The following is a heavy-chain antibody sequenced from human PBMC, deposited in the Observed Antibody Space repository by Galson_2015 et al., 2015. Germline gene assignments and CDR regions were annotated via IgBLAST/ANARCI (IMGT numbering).Heavy chain of an antibody. D-gene: IGHD5/OR15-5a*01. CDR1: GFTFSSYA. J-gene: IGHJ4*02. V-gene: IGHV3-30-3*01. CDR2: ITSDGASA. CDR3: STLSTAGPHFFDY. Sequence: SLRLSCAASGFTFSSYALHWVRQAPGKGLEWLAAITSDGASAYYPDSVRGRFTISRDNAQNTLFLEMNSLRVDDTAIYFCSTLSTAGPHFFDYWAREPWSPSPQ.